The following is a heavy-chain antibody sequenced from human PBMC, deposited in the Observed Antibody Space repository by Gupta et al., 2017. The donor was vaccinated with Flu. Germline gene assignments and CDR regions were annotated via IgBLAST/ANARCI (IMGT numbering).Heavy chain of an antibody. CDR1: SGSFSGYY. V-gene: IGHV4-34*01. J-gene: IGHJ4*02. D-gene: IGHD5-18*01. Sequence: QVQLQQWGAGLLKPSETLSLTCAVYSGSFSGYYWSWIRQPPGKGLEWIGEINHSGSTNYNPSLKSRVTISVDTSKNQFSLKLSSVTAADTAVYYCARGHVDTAMVTLYYFDYWGQGTLVTVSS. CDR2: INHSGST. CDR3: ARGHVDTAMVTLYYFDY.